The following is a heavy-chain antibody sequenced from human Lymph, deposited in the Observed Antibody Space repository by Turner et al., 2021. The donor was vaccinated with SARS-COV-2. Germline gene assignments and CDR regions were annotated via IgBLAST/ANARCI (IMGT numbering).Heavy chain of an antibody. Sequence: QVQLVESGAGVKKPGSSVKVSCKASGGTFSSYATSWVRQAPGQGLGWMGGIIPMLDIANDAKKFQGRVTITADKSTSTAYMELSSLRSEDTAVYYCARDVTGPLGYWGQGTLVTVSS. V-gene: IGHV1-69*10. CDR1: GGTFSSYA. CDR3: ARDVTGPLGY. J-gene: IGHJ4*02. D-gene: IGHD1-20*01. CDR2: IIPMLDIA.